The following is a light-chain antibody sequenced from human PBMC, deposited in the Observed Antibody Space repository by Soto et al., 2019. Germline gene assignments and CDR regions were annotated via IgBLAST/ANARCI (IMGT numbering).Light chain of an antibody. Sequence: QSVLTQPPPVSAAPGQKVTISCSGSSSNIGKNDVSWYQQVPGTAPKLLIYQNNKRPSGIPDRFSGSKSGTSATLGITGLQSGDEADYYCGTWDGSLSAGVFGGGTQLTVL. CDR1: SSNIGKND. CDR3: GTWDGSLSAGV. CDR2: QNN. J-gene: IGLJ2*01. V-gene: IGLV1-51*02.